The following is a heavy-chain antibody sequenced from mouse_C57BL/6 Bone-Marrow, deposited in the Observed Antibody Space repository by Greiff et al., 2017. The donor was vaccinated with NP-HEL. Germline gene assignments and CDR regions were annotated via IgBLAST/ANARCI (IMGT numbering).Heavy chain of an antibody. CDR2: INSDGGST. V-gene: IGHV5-2*01. Sequence: EVQRVESGGGLVQPGESLKLSCESNEYEFPSHDMSWVRKTPEKRLEWVAAINSDGGSTYYPDNMERRLIISRDNTKNTLYLHMSSLWSEDTALYYCARRGGSSNWYFDVWGTGTTVTVSS. J-gene: IGHJ1*03. CDR3: ARRGGSSNWYFDV. D-gene: IGHD1-1*01. CDR1: EYEFPSHD.